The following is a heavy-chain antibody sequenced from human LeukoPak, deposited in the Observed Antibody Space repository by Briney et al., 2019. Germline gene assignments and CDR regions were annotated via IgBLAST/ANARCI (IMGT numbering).Heavy chain of an antibody. D-gene: IGHD3-10*01. V-gene: IGHV3-23*01. CDR1: GFTFSAYA. CDR2: ISSSGDST. Sequence: PGGSLRLSCAASGFTFSAYAMNWVRQAPGKGLEWVSAISSSGDSTYYADSAKGRFTISRDNSKITLYLQMNSLRAEDTAVYYCAKDSEPMAQRYYNYHGMDVWGPGTTVTVSS. CDR3: AKDSEPMAQRYYNYHGMDV. J-gene: IGHJ6*02.